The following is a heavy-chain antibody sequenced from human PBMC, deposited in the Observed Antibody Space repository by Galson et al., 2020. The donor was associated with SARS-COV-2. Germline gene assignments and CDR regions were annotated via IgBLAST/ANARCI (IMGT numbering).Heavy chain of an antibody. V-gene: IGHV5-51*01. D-gene: IGHD6-6*01. CDR2: IYPGDSET. J-gene: IGHJ4*02. CDR1: GYNFATYW. CDR3: ARSLVMNGHGDY. Sequence: GGSLRLSCRGSGYNFATYWIAWVRQRPGKGLEWMGVIYPGDSETTYSPSFQGQVTISADKSINTAYLQWSSLKASDTAIYYCARSLVMNGHGDYWGQGTLVTVSS.